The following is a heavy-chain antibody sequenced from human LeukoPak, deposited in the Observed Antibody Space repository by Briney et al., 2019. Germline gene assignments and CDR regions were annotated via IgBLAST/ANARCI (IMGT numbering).Heavy chain of an antibody. CDR2: ISYDGNNK. D-gene: IGHD2-21*02. CDR3: AKDQIAYCGGDCYSAP. V-gene: IGHV3-30*18. CDR1: GFTFSNYG. J-gene: IGHJ5*02. Sequence: QSGGSLRLSCAASGFTFSNYGMHWVRQAPGKGLEWVAVISYDGNNKYYADSVKGRFTISRDNSKNTLYLQMNSLRAEDTAVYYCAKDQIAYCGGDCYSAPWGQGTLVTVSS.